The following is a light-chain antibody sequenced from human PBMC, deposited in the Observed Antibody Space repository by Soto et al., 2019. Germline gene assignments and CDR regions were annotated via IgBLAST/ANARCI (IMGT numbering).Light chain of an antibody. J-gene: IGLJ3*02. CDR3: CSYAGSTSWV. V-gene: IGLV2-23*01. CDR2: EGS. Sequence: QSALTQPASVSGSPGQSITISCTGTSSDVGSYNLVSWYQQYPGKAPKLMVYEGSKRPSGVSNRFSGSKSGNTASLTISGLQAEDEADYYCCSYAGSTSWVFGGGTKVTVL. CDR1: SSDVGSYNL.